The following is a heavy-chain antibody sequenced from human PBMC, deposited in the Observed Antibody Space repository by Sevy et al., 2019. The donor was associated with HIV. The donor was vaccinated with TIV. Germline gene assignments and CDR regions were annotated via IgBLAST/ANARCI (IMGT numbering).Heavy chain of an antibody. J-gene: IGHJ4*02. CDR3: ARDFYEFGDPRGLDS. CDR1: GFIVSHYA. V-gene: IGHV3-30-3*01. Sequence: GGSLRLSCAASGFIVSHYAIHWVRQAPGKGLEWVAVISYDGNNKYYGDSVKGRFTISRDNAKNTLFLQMNSLRPEDTAVYYCARDFYEFGDPRGLDSWGQGTLVTVSS. D-gene: IGHD4-17*01. CDR2: ISYDGNNK.